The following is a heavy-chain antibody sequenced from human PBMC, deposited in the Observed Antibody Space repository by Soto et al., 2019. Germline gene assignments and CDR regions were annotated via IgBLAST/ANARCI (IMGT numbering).Heavy chain of an antibody. Sequence: QVKLVESGGGVVQPGRSLRLSCAASGFTFSSYGMHWVRQAPGKGLEWVAVIWYDGSNKYYADSVKGRFTISRDNSKNTLYLQMNSLRAEDTAVYYCAREEPESYPGYWGQGTLVTVSS. J-gene: IGHJ4*02. CDR1: GFTFSSYG. V-gene: IGHV3-33*01. D-gene: IGHD1-26*01. CDR2: IWYDGSNK. CDR3: AREEPESYPGY.